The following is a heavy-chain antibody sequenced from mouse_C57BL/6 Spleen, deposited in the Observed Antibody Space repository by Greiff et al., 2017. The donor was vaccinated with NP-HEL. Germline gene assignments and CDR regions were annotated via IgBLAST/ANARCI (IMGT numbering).Heavy chain of an antibody. CDR3: ARNYYGSPYWYFDV. V-gene: IGHV1-80*01. J-gene: IGHJ1*03. CDR1: GYAFSSYW. CDR2: IYPGDGDT. D-gene: IGHD1-1*01. Sequence: VQLQQSGAELVKPGASVKISCKASGYAFSSYWMNWVKQRPGKGLEWIGQIYPGDGDTNYNGKFKGKATLTADKSSSTAYMQLSSLTSEDSAVYFCARNYYGSPYWYFDVWGTGTTVTVSS.